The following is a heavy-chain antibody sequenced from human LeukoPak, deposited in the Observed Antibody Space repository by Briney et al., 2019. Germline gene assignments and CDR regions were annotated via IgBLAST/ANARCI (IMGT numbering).Heavy chain of an antibody. J-gene: IGHJ4*02. Sequence: GGSLRPSCPVSGFTVSSDSMSWARQAPGKGLVWVLRINGVGSSTSYADSVKGRFTNSRDNAKNTLYPQMKSLRAEDTAVYHCARESYDGYYFDYWGQGTLVTVSS. CDR3: ARESYDGYYFDY. CDR1: GFTVSSDS. D-gene: IGHD5-18*01. CDR2: INGVGSST. V-gene: IGHV3-74*01.